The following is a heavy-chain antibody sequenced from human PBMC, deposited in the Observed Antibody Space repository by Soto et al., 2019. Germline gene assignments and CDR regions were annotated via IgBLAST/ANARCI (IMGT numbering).Heavy chain of an antibody. Sequence: GGSLRLSCAASGFTFDDYAMHWVRQVPGKGLEWVSGINWNSGSIGYGDSAKGRFAISRDNAKNSLHLQMNSLSAEDTAFYYCVKDESINWYSGHFRHWGQGTMVTVYS. V-gene: IGHV3-9*01. D-gene: IGHD6-13*01. CDR2: INWNSGSI. CDR1: GFTFDDYA. CDR3: VKDESINWYSGHFRH. J-gene: IGHJ1*01.